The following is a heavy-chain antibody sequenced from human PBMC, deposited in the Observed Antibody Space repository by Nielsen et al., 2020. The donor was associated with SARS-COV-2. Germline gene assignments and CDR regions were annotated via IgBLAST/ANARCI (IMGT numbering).Heavy chain of an antibody. Sequence: GESLKISCEASGFNFRSFAMTWVRQAPGKGLEWVSDISNGGSSTFYADSVMGRVTISRDNFKNTLYLQMNSLRVEDTAIYYCVKWVQLDLGYYYHGMDVWGQGTTVTVSS. CDR3: VKWVQLDLGYYYHGMDV. CDR2: ISNGGSST. V-gene: IGHV3-23*01. CDR1: GFNFRSFA. J-gene: IGHJ6*02. D-gene: IGHD6-6*01.